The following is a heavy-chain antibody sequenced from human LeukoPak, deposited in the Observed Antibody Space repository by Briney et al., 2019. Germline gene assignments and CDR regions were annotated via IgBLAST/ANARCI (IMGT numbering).Heavy chain of an antibody. CDR2: IIPIFGTA. CDR3: ARDLSYYDSSGYFD. J-gene: IGHJ4*02. V-gene: IGHV1-69*13. D-gene: IGHD3-22*01. CDR1: GGTFSSYA. Sequence: ASVKVSCKASGGTFSSYAISWVRQAHGQGLEWMGGIIPIFGTANYAQKFQGRVTITADESTSTAYMELSSLRSEDTAVYYCARDLSYYDSSGYFDWGQGTLVTVSS.